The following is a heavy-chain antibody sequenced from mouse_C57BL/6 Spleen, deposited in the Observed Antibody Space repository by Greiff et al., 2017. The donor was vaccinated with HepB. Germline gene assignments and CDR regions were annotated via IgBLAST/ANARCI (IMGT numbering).Heavy chain of an antibody. J-gene: IGHJ3*01. CDR3: TTSGSSSWFAY. CDR1: GFNIKDDY. Sequence: EVQLQQSGAELVRPGASVKLSCTASGFNIKDDYMHWVKQRPEQGLEWIGWIDPENGDTEYTSKFNGKATITADTSSNTAYLQLSSLASEDTAVYYCTTSGSSSWFAYWGQGTLVTVSA. V-gene: IGHV14-4*01. D-gene: IGHD1-1*01. CDR2: IDPENGDT.